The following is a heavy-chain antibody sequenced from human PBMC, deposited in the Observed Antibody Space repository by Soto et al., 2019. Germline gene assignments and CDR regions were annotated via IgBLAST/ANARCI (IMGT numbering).Heavy chain of an antibody. V-gene: IGHV3-23*01. CDR1: GFTFSSYA. J-gene: IGHJ3*02. CDR3: ASTITMVRGVIQDAFDI. D-gene: IGHD3-10*01. Sequence: GGSLRLSCAASGFTFSSYAMSWVRQAPGKGLEWVSAISGSGGSTYYADSVKGRFTISRDNAKNSLYLQMNSLRDEDTAVYYCASTITMVRGVIQDAFDIWGQGTMVTVSS. CDR2: ISGSGGST.